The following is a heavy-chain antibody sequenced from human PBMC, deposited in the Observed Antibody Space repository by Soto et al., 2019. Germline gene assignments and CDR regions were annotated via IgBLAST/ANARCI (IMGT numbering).Heavy chain of an antibody. D-gene: IGHD6-19*01. Sequence: PPGQGLEWIGNIYYSGTSYSYPSLKGRVTMSVDTSKNQFSMRLSSVTAADTAVYYCTDMRGQWLPRDWGRGIMVTV. CDR2: IYYSGTS. J-gene: IGHJ4*02. V-gene: IGHV4-39*01. CDR3: TDMRGQWLPRD.